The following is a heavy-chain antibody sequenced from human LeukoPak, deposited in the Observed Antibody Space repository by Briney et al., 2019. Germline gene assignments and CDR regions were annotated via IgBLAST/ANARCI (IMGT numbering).Heavy chain of an antibody. D-gene: IGHD6-6*01. Sequence: GGSLRLSCAAPGFTFSSYGMHWVRQAPGKGLEWVAVIWYDGSNKYYADSVKGRFTISRDNSKNTLYLQMNSLRAEDTAVYYCAKDLRAARPADQFDYWGQGTLVTVSS. CDR3: AKDLRAARPADQFDY. CDR1: GFTFSSYG. V-gene: IGHV3-33*06. CDR2: IWYDGSNK. J-gene: IGHJ4*02.